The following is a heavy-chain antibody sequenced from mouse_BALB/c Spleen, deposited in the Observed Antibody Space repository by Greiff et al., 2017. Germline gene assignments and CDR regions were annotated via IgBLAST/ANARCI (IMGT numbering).Heavy chain of an antibody. CDR3: AREDYYGSSYAMDY. J-gene: IGHJ4*01. CDR1: GYSITSGYY. Sequence: DVKLVESGPGLVKPSQSLSLTCSVTGYSITSGYYWNWIRQFPGNKLEWMGYISYDGSNNYNPSLKNRISITRDTSKNQFFLKLNSVTTEDTATYYGAREDYYGSSYAMDYWGQGTSVTVSS. CDR2: ISYDGSN. V-gene: IGHV3-6*02. D-gene: IGHD1-1*01.